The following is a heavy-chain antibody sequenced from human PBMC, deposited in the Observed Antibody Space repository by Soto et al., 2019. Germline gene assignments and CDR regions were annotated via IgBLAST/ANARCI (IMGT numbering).Heavy chain of an antibody. Sequence: QVQLQQWGAGLLKPSETLSLTCAVYGGSFNGYNWSWIRQSPGKGLEWLGEINHNGGTSYNPSLKSRVTISVDTSKSQFPLELSSVTAADTAVYYWARDLPYYYDSSGVVFWGQGTLVTVSS. J-gene: IGHJ4*02. CDR2: INHNGGT. V-gene: IGHV4-34*01. D-gene: IGHD3-22*01. CDR1: GGSFNGYN. CDR3: ARDLPYYYDSSGVVF.